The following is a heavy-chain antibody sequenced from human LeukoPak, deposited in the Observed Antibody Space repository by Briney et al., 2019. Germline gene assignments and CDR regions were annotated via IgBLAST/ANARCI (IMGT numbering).Heavy chain of an antibody. V-gene: IGHV1-2*02. Sequence: GASVTVSCKASGYTFTGYYMFWVRQAPEEGLEWMGWINPKSGGTNYAQKFQGRVTMTRDTSISTAYMELSGLRYDDTAVYYCARDALPITMLRGGIVNWFDPWGEGTLVTVSS. CDR2: INPKSGGT. J-gene: IGHJ5*02. CDR1: GYTFTGYY. CDR3: ARDALPITMLRGGIVNWFDP. D-gene: IGHD3-10*01.